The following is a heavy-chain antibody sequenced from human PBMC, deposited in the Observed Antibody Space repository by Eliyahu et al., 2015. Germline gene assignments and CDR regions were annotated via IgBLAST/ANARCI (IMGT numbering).Heavy chain of an antibody. J-gene: IGHJ4*02. CDR3: ARGGAGI. CDR2: VTPLFGTT. V-gene: IGHV1-69*12. Sequence: QVQLVQSGAELKXPGSSVKVSCKPSGGSFKSHPIXWVRQASGQGLEWMGVVTPLFGTTRYAQNFQDRLTIIADETTSTAYMELRTLRIEDSAVYFCARGGAGIWGQGTLVTVSS. D-gene: IGHD3-10*01. CDR1: GGSFKSHP.